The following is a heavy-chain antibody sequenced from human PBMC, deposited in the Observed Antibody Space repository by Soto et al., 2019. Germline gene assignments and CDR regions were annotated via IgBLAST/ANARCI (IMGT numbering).Heavy chain of an antibody. D-gene: IGHD2-8*01. CDR1: GDSVSNSGYY. J-gene: IGHJ4*02. CDR3: ARDRDAYCSKGVCSGPYFDY. V-gene: IGHV4-39*02. Sequence: PSETLSLTXTVSGDSVSNSGYYWGWIRQSPGKRLEWIGSVSFSGSKYYNPSLRSRVTFSVDTSKTLISLKLRSVTAADTAVYYCARDRDAYCSKGVCSGPYFDYWGRGTLVTVSS. CDR2: VSFSGSK.